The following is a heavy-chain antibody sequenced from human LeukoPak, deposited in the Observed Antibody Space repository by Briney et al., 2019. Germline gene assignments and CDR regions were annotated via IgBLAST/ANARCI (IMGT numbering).Heavy chain of an antibody. V-gene: IGHV3-7*01. J-gene: IGHJ4*02. Sequence: GGSLRLSCVGSGFSFDSYWMNWVRQAPGRGLEWVANINHDGTEKYYVDSVKGRFAISRDNANKSLYLQMNSLSADDTAVYHCARVRSATAGPLDYWGQGTLVTVSS. CDR3: ARVRSATAGPLDY. D-gene: IGHD6-13*01. CDR1: GFSFDSYW. CDR2: INHDGTEK.